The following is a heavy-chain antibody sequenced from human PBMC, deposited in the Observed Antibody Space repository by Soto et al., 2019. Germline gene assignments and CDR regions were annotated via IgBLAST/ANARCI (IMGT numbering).Heavy chain of an antibody. Sequence: QVQLVESGGGLVKPGGSLRLSCAASAFKFSDYYMSWDRQAPGKGLEWVSYISGSGDVIYYTDSVKGRFTICRDNDKKSVHLQMDSLRAEVTAPDDCARAPHCGDGSGYRPFARWDQGTRVSASS. CDR3: ARAPHCGDGSGYRPFAR. CDR1: AFKFSDYY. CDR2: ISGSGDVI. J-gene: IGHJ4*02. D-gene: IGHD3-10*01. V-gene: IGHV3-11*01.